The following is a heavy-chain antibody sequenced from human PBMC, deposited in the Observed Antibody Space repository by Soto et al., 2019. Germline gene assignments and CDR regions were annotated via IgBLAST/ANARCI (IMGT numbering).Heavy chain of an antibody. V-gene: IGHV4-39*01. CDR2: ISYTGST. J-gene: IGHJ5*02. Sequence: SETLSLTCTFSVVSISNSDYSCGWFRQPPGRGLDCIGFISYTGSTHYSPSLKSRVTISVDTSKNQFSLKLSSVTAADTAIYYCARYRSFHEWFEPWGQGALLNVSS. CDR3: ARYRSFHEWFEP. D-gene: IGHD1-26*01. CDR1: VVSISNSDYS.